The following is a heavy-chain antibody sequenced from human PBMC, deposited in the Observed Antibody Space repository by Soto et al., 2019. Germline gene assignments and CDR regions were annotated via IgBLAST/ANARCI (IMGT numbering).Heavy chain of an antibody. V-gene: IGHV3-23*01. CDR1: GFAFSNFA. CDR2: IGSGSRGT. Sequence: EAQLLESGGGLVQPGGSLRLSCAASGFAFSNFAMSWVRQAPGKGLEWVSAIGSGSRGTHYAESVEDRFTISRDDSKNTLYLQLNSLTAADTAVYYCAAPRAAVPHTRYFDSWGQGTPVTVSP. D-gene: IGHD6-13*01. CDR3: AAPRAAVPHTRYFDS. J-gene: IGHJ4*02.